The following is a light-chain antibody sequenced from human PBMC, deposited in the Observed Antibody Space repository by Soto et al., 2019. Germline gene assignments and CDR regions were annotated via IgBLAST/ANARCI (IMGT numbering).Light chain of an antibody. J-gene: IGLJ2*01. CDR3: SSYAGSKNVV. CDR1: SSDVGGYNY. V-gene: IGLV2-8*01. CDR2: EVS. Sequence: QSALTQPPSASGSPGQSVTISCTGTSSDVGGYNYVSWYQQHPGKAPKLMIYEVSKRPSGVPDRFSASKSGNTASLTVSGLQVEDEADYYCSSYAGSKNVVFGGGTKVTVL.